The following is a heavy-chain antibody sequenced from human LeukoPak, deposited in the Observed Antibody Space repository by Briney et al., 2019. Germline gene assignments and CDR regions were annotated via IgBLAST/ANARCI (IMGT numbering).Heavy chain of an antibody. CDR3: ARGSALRGVVLFGSMDV. Sequence: ASVKVSCKASGYTFTSYYMHWERQAPGQGLEWMGIINPSGGSTSYAQKFQGRVTMTRDMSTSTAYMELSSLRSEDTAVYYCARGSALRGVVLFGSMDVWGKGTTVTVSS. CDR2: INPSGGST. CDR1: GYTFTSYY. J-gene: IGHJ6*04. D-gene: IGHD3-10*01. V-gene: IGHV1-46*01.